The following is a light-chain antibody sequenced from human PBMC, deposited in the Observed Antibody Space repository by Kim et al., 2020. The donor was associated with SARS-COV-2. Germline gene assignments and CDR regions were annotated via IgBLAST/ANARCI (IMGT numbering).Light chain of an antibody. V-gene: IGLV2-14*04. Sequence: GQSLTIACTGASSDVGGYNYVSWYQQHPGKAPKLMIDDVSKRPSGVSNRFSGSKSGNTASLTISGLQAEDEADYYCSSYTSSSTWVFGTGTKVTVL. CDR2: DVS. J-gene: IGLJ1*01. CDR3: SSYTSSSTWV. CDR1: SSDVGGYNY.